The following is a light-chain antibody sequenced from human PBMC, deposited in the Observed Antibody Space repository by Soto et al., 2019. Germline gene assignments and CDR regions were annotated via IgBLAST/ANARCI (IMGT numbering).Light chain of an antibody. V-gene: IGKV3-15*01. CDR2: GAS. CDR3: QQYNNWPWT. Sequence: EIVMTQSPATLSVSPGERATLSCRARQSVSSNLAWYQQKPGQAPRLLIYGASTRATGIPARFGGSRSGTELTLTISSLQSEDFAVYYCQQYNNWPWTFGQGTKVEIK. J-gene: IGKJ1*01. CDR1: QSVSSN.